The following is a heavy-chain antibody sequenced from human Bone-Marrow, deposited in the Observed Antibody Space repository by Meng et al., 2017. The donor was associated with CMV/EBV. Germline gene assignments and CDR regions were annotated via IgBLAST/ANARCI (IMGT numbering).Heavy chain of an antibody. V-gene: IGHV3-15*01. CDR2: LKSKLDGGTT. Sequence: GGSLRLSCAASGFTLSNAWMNWVRQAPGKGLEWVGRLKSKLDGGTTDYASPVRGRFIISRDASKSTLYLQINSLKAEDTAVYFCTIETPYYDSTGYSFAYWGQGTLVTGCS. D-gene: IGHD3-22*01. CDR1: GFTLSNAW. J-gene: IGHJ4*02. CDR3: TIETPYYDSTGYSFAY.